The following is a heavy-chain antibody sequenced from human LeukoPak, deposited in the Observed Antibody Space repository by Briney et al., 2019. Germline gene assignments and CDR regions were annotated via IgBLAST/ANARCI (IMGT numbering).Heavy chain of an antibody. D-gene: IGHD2-21*01. Sequence: GGSLRLSCAASGFTVSSNYMSWVRQAPGKGLEWVSVIYSGGSTYYADSVKGRFTTPSDISKNTLYLQMNSLRAEDTAVYYCASVNGDGAEYFQHWGQGTLVTVSS. CDR3: ASVNGDGAEYFQH. J-gene: IGHJ1*01. V-gene: IGHV3-53*01. CDR1: GFTVSSNY. CDR2: IYSGGST.